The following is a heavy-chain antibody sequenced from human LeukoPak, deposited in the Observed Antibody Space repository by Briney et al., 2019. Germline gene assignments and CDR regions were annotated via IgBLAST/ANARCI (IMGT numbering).Heavy chain of an antibody. J-gene: IGHJ4*02. D-gene: IGHD3-10*01. Sequence: SETLSLTCTVSGDSISSSRHSWGWIRQPPGKGLEWIGSIYYRGSTHYNPSLKSRVTISVDTSKNQFSLKLTSGTAADTAVYYCASGGALWFGELLDYWGQGTLVTVSS. CDR2: IYYRGST. V-gene: IGHV4-39*07. CDR1: GDSISSSRHS. CDR3: ASGGALWFGELLDY.